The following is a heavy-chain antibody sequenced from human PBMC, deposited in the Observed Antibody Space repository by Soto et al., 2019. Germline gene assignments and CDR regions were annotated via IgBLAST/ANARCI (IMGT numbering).Heavy chain of an antibody. J-gene: IGHJ4*02. V-gene: IGHV4-59*08. CDR3: ARQRRDFDY. CDR1: GGSISNYY. Sequence: SETLSLTCTVSGGSISNYYWSWIRQPSGKGLQWIGYIFSSGSTNYNPSLKSRVTISVNTSKNQFSLNLNSVTAADTAVYYCARQRRDFDYWGQGSLVTVSS. CDR2: IFSSGST.